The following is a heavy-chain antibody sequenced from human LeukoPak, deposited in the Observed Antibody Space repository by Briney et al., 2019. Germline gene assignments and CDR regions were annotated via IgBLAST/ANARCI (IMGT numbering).Heavy chain of an antibody. CDR2: IYTSGST. Sequence: SQTLSLTCTVSGNSISSGDNYWSWIRQPAGKGLEWIGRIYTSGSTNYNPSLKSRVTISGDTSKNQFSLRLSSVTAADTAVYYCARDSFDYYGSGYYYYYMDVWGKGTTVTISS. CDR3: ARDSFDYYGSGYYYYYMDV. D-gene: IGHD3-10*01. CDR1: GNSISSGDNY. V-gene: IGHV4-61*02. J-gene: IGHJ6*03.